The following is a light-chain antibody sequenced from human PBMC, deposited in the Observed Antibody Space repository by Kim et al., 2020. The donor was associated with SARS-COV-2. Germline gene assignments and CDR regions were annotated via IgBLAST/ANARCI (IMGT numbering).Light chain of an antibody. Sequence: GPGDTARIRCGGNNVGREVVHWYQLKPGQAPLLLIYFDRDWSGVPERFSGSNSGNTASLTIKKVEPGDEADYYCQVWNGGSDQWVFGGGTQLTVL. CDR2: FDR. V-gene: IGLV3-21*04. J-gene: IGLJ3*02. CDR3: QVWNGGSDQWV. CDR1: NVGREV.